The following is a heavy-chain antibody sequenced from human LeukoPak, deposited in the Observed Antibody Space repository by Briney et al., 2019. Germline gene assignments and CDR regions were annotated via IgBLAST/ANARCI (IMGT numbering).Heavy chain of an antibody. CDR1: GYTFTGYY. D-gene: IGHD2-2*01. CDR2: INPNSGGT. CDR3: ARDGVVVPAEGMDV. Sequence: GASVKVSCKASGYTFTGYYTHWVRQAPGQGLEWMGWINPNSGGTNYAQKFQGRVTMTRDTSISTAYMELSRLRSDDTAVYYCARDGVVVPAEGMDVWGQGTTVTVSS. J-gene: IGHJ6*02. V-gene: IGHV1-2*02.